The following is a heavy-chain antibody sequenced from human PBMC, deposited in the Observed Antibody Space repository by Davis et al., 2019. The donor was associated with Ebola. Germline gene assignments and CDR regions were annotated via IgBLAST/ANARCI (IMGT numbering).Heavy chain of an antibody. D-gene: IGHD1-7*01. Sequence: SETLSLTCIVSGGSISGSLWSWWSWIRQSPGKQLEWIGYVYYSGSTNYNPSLKSRVTISVDTSKNQFSLKLSSVTAADTAVYYCARDRDGNYLFDYWGQGILVTVSS. CDR1: GGSISGSL. CDR3: ARDRDGNYLFDY. J-gene: IGHJ4*02. CDR2: VYYSGST. V-gene: IGHV4-59*01.